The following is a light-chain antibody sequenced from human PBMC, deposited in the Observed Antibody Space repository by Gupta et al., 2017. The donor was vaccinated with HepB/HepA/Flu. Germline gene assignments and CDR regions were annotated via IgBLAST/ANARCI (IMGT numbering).Light chain of an antibody. Sequence: QSVLTQPPSVSAAPGHKVTISCSGSSSNIGNNYLSWYQQLPATAPKLLIYENNKRPSGIDDRGSCCTAGKYATPQIIGLQTGDEADDYCGRSDTSLITGVFGGGTKLTVL. CDR1: SSNIGNNY. J-gene: IGLJ3*02. V-gene: IGLV1-51*02. CDR2: ENN. CDR3: GRSDTSLITGV.